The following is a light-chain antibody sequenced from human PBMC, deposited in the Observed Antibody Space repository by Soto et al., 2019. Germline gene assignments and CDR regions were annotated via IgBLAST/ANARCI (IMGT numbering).Light chain of an antibody. CDR1: QGISTY. J-gene: IGKJ3*01. V-gene: IGKV1-27*01. Sequence: DFQMTQSPSSLSASVGDRVTITCRASQGISTYLAWYQQKPGKVPKLLIYGASTLQSGVTSRFSGSGSGTDLTLTISNLQPEDVATYYCQKHNGAPFTFGPGTKVDIK. CDR2: GAS. CDR3: QKHNGAPFT.